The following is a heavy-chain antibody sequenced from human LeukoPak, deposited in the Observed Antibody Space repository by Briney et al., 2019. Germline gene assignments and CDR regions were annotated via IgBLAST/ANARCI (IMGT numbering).Heavy chain of an antibody. Sequence: PSETLSLTCAVYGGSFSGYYWSWIRQPPGKGLEWIGEINHSGSTNYNPSLKSRVTISVDTSKNQFSLKLSSVTAADTAVYYCARGRRYCSSTSCYNYYYYMDVWGKGTTVTVSS. J-gene: IGHJ6*03. D-gene: IGHD2-2*02. V-gene: IGHV4-34*01. CDR2: INHSGST. CDR3: ARGRRYCSSTSCYNYYYYMDV. CDR1: GGSFSGYY.